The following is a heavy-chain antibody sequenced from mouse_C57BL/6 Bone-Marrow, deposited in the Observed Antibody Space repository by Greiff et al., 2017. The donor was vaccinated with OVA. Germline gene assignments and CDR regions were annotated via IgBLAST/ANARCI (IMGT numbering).Heavy chain of an antibody. J-gene: IGHJ2*01. D-gene: IGHD1-2*01. Sequence: EVQLVESEGGLVQPGSSMKLSCTASGFTFSDYYMAWVRQVPEKGLEWVANINYDGSSTYYLDSLKSRFIISRDNAKNILYLQMSSLKSEDTATYYCARGGYYFDYRGQGTTLTVSS. CDR2: INYDGSST. V-gene: IGHV5-16*01. CDR3: ARGGYYFDY. CDR1: GFTFSDYY.